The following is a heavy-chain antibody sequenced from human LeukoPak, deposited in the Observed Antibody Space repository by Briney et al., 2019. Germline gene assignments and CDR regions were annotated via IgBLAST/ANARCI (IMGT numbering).Heavy chain of an antibody. D-gene: IGHD6-13*01. CDR1: GFSFSTYW. CDR2: ISSSGSTI. J-gene: IGHJ4*02. CDR3: ARAAAGPYFDY. V-gene: IGHV3-48*04. Sequence: GGSLRLSCAASGFSFSTYWMTWVRQAPGKGLEWVSYISSSGSTIYYADSVKGRFTISRDNAKNSLYLQMNSLRAEDTAVYYCARAAAGPYFDYWGQGTLVTVSS.